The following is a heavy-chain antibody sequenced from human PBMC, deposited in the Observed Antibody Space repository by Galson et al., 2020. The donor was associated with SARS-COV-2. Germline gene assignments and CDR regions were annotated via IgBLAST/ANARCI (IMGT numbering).Heavy chain of an antibody. CDR3: ARSPGIAVARTFDY. J-gene: IGHJ4*02. CDR1: GDSVSSNSAA. D-gene: IGHD6-19*01. CDR2: TYYRSKWYS. V-gene: IGHV6-1*01. Sequence: SQTLSLTCAISGDSVSSNSAAWTWNRQTPSRGLEWLGRTYYRSKWYSDYAVSVKRRITINADTYKNQFSLQLNSVIPEDTAVYYCARSPGIAVARTFDYWGQGTLVTVSS.